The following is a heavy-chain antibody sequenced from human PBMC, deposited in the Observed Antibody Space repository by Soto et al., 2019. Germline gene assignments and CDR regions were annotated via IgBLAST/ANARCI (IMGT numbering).Heavy chain of an antibody. D-gene: IGHD4-17*01. CDR3: TRPGGGGDYVYYYYYMDV. V-gene: IGHV3-73*01. Sequence: ESGGGLVQPGGSLKLSCAASGFTFSGSAMHWVRQASGKGLEWVGRIRSKANSYATAYAASVKGRFTISRDDSKNTAYLQMNSLKTEDTAVYYCTRPGGGGDYVYYYYYMDVWGKGTTVTVSS. J-gene: IGHJ6*03. CDR1: GFTFSGSA. CDR2: IRSKANSYAT.